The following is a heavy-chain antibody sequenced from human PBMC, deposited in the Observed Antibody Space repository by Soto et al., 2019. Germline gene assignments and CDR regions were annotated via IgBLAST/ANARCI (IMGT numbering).Heavy chain of an antibody. D-gene: IGHD2-2*02. CDR2: IKSKTDGGTT. V-gene: IGHV3-15*01. CDR1: GFTFSNAW. Sequence: GGSLRLSCAASGFTFSNAWMSWVRQAPGKGLEWVGRIKSKTDGGTTDYAAPVKGRFTISRDDSKNTLYLQMNSLKTEDAAVYYCTTRRCSSTSCYSRWFDPWGQGTLVTVSS. J-gene: IGHJ5*02. CDR3: TTRRCSSTSCYSRWFDP.